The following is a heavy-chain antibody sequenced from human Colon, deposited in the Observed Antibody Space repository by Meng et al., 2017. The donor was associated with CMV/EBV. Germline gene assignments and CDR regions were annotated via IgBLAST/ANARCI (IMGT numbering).Heavy chain of an antibody. CDR3: VKDTRGNNGKWYFGGLDY. Sequence: GSLRLSCAASGFTFNNYGLHWVRQAPGKGLEWVAFIWSDGSNKYYVDSVKGRFTISRDNSKNTLYLQMNTLRPEDTAVYYCVKDTRGNNGKWYFGGLDYWGQGTLVTVSS. V-gene: IGHV3-30*02. CDR1: GFTFNNYG. D-gene: IGHD2-15*01. J-gene: IGHJ4*02. CDR2: IWSDGSNK.